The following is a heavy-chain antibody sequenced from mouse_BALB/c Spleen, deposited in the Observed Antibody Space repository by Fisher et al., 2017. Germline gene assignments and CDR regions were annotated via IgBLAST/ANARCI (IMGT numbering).Heavy chain of an antibody. Sequence: KFKGKATLTVDKSSSTAYMHLSSLTSEDSAVYYCARDTDGYWYFDVWGAGTTVTVSS. CDR3: ARDTDGYWYFDV. J-gene: IGHJ1*01. V-gene: IGHV1-69*02.